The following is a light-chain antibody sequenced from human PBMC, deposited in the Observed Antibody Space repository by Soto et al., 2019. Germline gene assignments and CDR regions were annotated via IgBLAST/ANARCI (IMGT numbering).Light chain of an antibody. V-gene: IGLV1-51*01. CDR3: GTWDSSLSVGV. CDR2: END. J-gene: IGLJ3*02. CDR1: SSNIDNNY. Sequence: QSVLTQPPSVPAAPGQKVTLSCSGNSSNIDNNYISWYQQLPEAAPKLLIYENDKRPSGIPDRFSGSKSGTSATLVITGLQTGDEAYYYCGTWDSSLSVGVLGGGTKVTVL.